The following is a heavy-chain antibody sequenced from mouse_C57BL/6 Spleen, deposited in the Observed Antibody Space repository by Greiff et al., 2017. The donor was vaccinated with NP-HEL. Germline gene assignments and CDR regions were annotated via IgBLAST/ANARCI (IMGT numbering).Heavy chain of an antibody. D-gene: IGHD2-3*01. J-gene: IGHJ2*01. CDR2: IYPGDGDT. Sequence: QVQLQQSGPELVKPGASVKISCKASGYAFSSSWMNWVKQRPGKGLEWIGRIYPGDGDTNYNGKFKGKATLTADKSSSTAYMQLSSLTSEDSAVYFCARNLNDGSFDYWGQGTTLTVSS. CDR3: ARNLNDGSFDY. V-gene: IGHV1-82*01. CDR1: GYAFSSSW.